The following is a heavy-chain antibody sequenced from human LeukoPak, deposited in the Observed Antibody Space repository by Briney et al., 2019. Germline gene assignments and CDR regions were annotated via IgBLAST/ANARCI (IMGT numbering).Heavy chain of an antibody. CDR2: IHSSGVT. J-gene: IGHJ4*02. CDR3: ARDGLYSYGYSYFDY. D-gene: IGHD5-18*01. CDR1: GGSVSSYH. V-gene: IGHV4-4*07. Sequence: SETLSLTCTVSGGSVSSYHWSWIRQPAGKGLEWIGRIHSSGVTNHNPSLKSRVTLSIDTSKSQFSLKLTSVTAADTAVYYCARDGLYSYGYSYFDYWGQGILVTVSS.